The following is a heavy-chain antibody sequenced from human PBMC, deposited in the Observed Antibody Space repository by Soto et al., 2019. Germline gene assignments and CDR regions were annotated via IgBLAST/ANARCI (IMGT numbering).Heavy chain of an antibody. CDR1: GGSISSGGYY. D-gene: IGHD1-7*01. Sequence: PSETLSLTCTVSGGSISSGGYYWSWIRQHPGKGLEWIGYIYYSGSTYYNPSLKSRVTISVDTSKNQFSLKLSSVTAADTAVYYCARSGYNWNSVGAQGIWFDPWGQGTLVTVS. J-gene: IGHJ5*02. V-gene: IGHV4-31*03. CDR3: ARSGYNWNSVGAQGIWFDP. CDR2: IYYSGST.